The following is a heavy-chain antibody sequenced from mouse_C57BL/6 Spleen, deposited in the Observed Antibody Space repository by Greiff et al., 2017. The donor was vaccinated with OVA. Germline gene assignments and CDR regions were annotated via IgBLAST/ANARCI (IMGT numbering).Heavy chain of an antibody. CDR3: ARSKSNWDYFDD. CDR2: IRNKANGYTT. V-gene: IGHV7-3*01. D-gene: IGHD4-1*01. J-gene: IGHJ2*01. CDR1: GFTFTDYY. Sequence: EVQGVESGGGLVQPGGSLSLSCAASGFTFTDYYMSWVRQPPGTALEWLGFIRNKANGYTTEYSASVKGRFTISRDNSQSILYLQMNALRAEDSATYYCARSKSNWDYFDDWGQGTTLTVSS.